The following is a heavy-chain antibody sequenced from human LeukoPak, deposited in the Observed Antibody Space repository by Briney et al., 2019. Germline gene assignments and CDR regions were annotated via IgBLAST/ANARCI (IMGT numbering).Heavy chain of an antibody. CDR1: GIAFSAHA. Sequence: GGSLRLSCAASGIAFSAHAMTWVRQAPGKGLEWVSTIRGSTAGTYYADSVRGRFIISRDESENTLYLQMNSLTAADTAVYYCAKDPVYTWGTWGQGTLVTVSS. J-gene: IGHJ5*02. CDR2: IRGSTAGT. D-gene: IGHD3-16*01. CDR3: AKDPVYTWGT. V-gene: IGHV3-23*01.